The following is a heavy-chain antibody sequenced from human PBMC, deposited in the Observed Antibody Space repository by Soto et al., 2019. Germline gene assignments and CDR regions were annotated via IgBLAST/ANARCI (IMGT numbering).Heavy chain of an antibody. CDR1: GYTFTSYA. D-gene: IGHD6-13*01. Sequence: ASVKVSCKASGYTFTSYAMHWVRQAPGQRLEWMGWTNAGNGNTKYSQKFQGRVTITRDTSASTAYMELSSLRSEDTAVYYCASLSAGYSSSWYEDRFGYMDVWGKGTTVTVSS. J-gene: IGHJ6*03. V-gene: IGHV1-3*01. CDR2: TNAGNGNT. CDR3: ASLSAGYSSSWYEDRFGYMDV.